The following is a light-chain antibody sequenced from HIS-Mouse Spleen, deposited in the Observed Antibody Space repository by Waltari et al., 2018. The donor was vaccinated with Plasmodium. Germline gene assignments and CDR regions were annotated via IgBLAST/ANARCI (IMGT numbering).Light chain of an antibody. CDR3: SSYTSSSTLDVV. CDR1: SSDVGGYNY. CDR2: DGR. J-gene: IGLJ2*01. Sequence: QSALTQPASVSGSPGQSIPISCTGTSSDVGGYNYVSWYQHNPGKAPKLMIFDGRNRPSGVSNRFSGSKSGNTASLTISGLQAEDEADYYCSSYTSSSTLDVVFGGGTKLTVL. V-gene: IGLV2-14*03.